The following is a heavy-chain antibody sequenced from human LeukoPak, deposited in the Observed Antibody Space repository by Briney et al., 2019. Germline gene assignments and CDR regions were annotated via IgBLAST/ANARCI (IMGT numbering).Heavy chain of an antibody. CDR1: GYTLTELS. J-gene: IGHJ3*02. CDR3: AKGQGVIDAHGAFDI. V-gene: IGHV1-24*01. CDR2: FDPEDGET. Sequence: ASVKVSCKVSGYTLTELSMHWVRQAPGKGLEWMGGFDPEDGETIYAQKFQGRVTMTEDTSTDTAYMELSSLRSEDTAVYYCAKGQGVIDAHGAFDIWGQGTMVTVSS. D-gene: IGHD3-16*02.